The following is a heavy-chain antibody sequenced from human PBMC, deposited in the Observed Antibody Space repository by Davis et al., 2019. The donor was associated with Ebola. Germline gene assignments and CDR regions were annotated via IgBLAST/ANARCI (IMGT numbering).Heavy chain of an antibody. D-gene: IGHD1-26*01. CDR3: ARDGIETFGKVKYYYGMDV. J-gene: IGHJ6*04. Sequence: PGGSLRLSCAVSGFPITNYWTHWVRQAPGKGLVWVSRIKSDGSTIYADSVKGRFTISRDNAKNTLYLQMNSLRVEDTAVYYCARDGIETFGKVKYYYGMDVWGKGTTVTVSS. V-gene: IGHV3-74*01. CDR1: GFPITNYW. CDR2: IKSDGST.